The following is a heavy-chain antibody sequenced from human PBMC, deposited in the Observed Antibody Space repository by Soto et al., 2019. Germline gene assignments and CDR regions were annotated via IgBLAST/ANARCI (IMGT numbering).Heavy chain of an antibody. Sequence: EVQLVESGGGLVQPGGSLRLSCAASGFTFSSYSMHWGRQAPGKGLEYVSAISSNGGTTSYANSVKGRFTISRDNSKKVLYLQMGSLRAEDIAVYYCGGYSGDGIWSWGQGTLVTVSS. CDR2: ISSNGGTT. CDR1: GFTFSSYS. V-gene: IGHV3-64*01. D-gene: IGHD1-26*01. J-gene: IGHJ5*02. CDR3: GGYSGDGIWS.